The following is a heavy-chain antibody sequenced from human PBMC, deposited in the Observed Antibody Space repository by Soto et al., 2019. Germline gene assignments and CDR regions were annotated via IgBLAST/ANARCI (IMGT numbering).Heavy chain of an antibody. CDR1: GYTFTSYG. CDR2: ISAYNGNR. J-gene: IGHJ6*02. Sequence: ASVKVSCKASGYTFTSYGISWVRQAPGQGLEWMGWISAYNGNRNYVQKLQGRVTMTTDTSTSTAYMELRSLRSDDTAVYYCARVGSAAPGEYYYGMDVWGQGTTVTVSS. CDR3: ARVGSAAPGEYYYGMDV. D-gene: IGHD2-2*01. V-gene: IGHV1-18*04.